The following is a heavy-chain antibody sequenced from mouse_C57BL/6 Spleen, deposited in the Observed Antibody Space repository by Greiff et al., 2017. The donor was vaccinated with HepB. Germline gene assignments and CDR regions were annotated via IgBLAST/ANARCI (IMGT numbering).Heavy chain of an antibody. D-gene: IGHD2-4*01. CDR2: INPYNGDT. Sequence: VQLQQSGPELVKPGDSVKISCKASGYSFTGYFMNWVMQSHGKSLEWIGRINPYNGDTFYNQKFKGKATLTVDKSSSTAHMELRSLTSEDSAVYYCASNYYDYDWFAYWGQGTLVTVSA. J-gene: IGHJ3*01. CDR1: GYSFTGYF. CDR3: ASNYYDYDWFAY. V-gene: IGHV1-20*01.